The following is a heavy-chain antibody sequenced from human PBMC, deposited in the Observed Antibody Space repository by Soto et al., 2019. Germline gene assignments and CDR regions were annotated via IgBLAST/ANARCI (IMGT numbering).Heavy chain of an antibody. J-gene: IGHJ4*02. CDR1: GFTFSSYG. D-gene: IGHD6-19*01. CDR3: ARDPPVDSSYDGTEENY. CDR2: IWYDGSNK. V-gene: IGHV3-33*01. Sequence: QVQLVESGGGVVQPGRSLRLSCAASGFTFSSYGMHWVRQAPGKGLEWVAVIWYDGSNKYYADSVKGRFTISRDNSKNTLYLQMNSLRAEDTAVYYCARDPPVDSSYDGTEENYWGQGTLVTVSS.